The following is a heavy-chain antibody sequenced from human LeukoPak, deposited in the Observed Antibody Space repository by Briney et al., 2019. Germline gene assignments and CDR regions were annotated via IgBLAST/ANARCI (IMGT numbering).Heavy chain of an antibody. Sequence: GGSLRLSCAASGFTFRSFSMNWVRQAPGKGLEWVSAISSSGRYMYYADSVKGRFTISRDNAKNSLCLQMNSLRAEDTAVYYCARESIAVAGRDWYFDLWGRGTLVTVSS. D-gene: IGHD6-19*01. V-gene: IGHV3-21*01. CDR3: ARESIAVAGRDWYFDL. J-gene: IGHJ2*01. CDR1: GFTFRSFS. CDR2: ISSSGRYM.